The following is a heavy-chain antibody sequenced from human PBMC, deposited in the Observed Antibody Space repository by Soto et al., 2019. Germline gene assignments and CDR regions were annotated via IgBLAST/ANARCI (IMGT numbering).Heavy chain of an antibody. CDR3: ARRYGGNFDY. D-gene: IGHD2-15*01. V-gene: IGHV4-59*12. Sequence: PSETLSLTCTVSGGSISSYYWSWIRQPPGKGLEWIGYIYYSGSTYYNPSLKSRVTISVGTSKNQFSLKLSSVTAADTAVYYCARRYGGNFDYWGQGTLVTVSS. CDR2: IYYSGST. J-gene: IGHJ4*02. CDR1: GGSISSYY.